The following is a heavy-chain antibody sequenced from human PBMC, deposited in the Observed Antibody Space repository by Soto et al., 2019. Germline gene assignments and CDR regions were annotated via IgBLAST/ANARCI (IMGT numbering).Heavy chain of an antibody. D-gene: IGHD2-15*01. CDR3: AREVRYSSGGSCYYLDY. V-gene: IGHV3-30-3*01. CDR1: GFTFSSYA. CDR2: ISYDGSNK. J-gene: IGHJ4*02. Sequence: GGSLIDSWAASGFTFSSYAMHWVRQAPGKGLEWVAVISYDGSNKYYADSVKGRFTISRDNSKNTLYLQMNSLRAEDTAVYYCAREVRYSSGGSCYYLDYLCQ.